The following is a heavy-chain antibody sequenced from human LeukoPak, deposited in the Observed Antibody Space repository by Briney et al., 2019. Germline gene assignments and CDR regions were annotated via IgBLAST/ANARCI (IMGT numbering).Heavy chain of an antibody. Sequence: SVKVSCKASGGTFSSYVITWVRQAPGQGLEWMGRIIPMLDIQNYAQKFQGRVTITADKSTSTAYMELSGLRSEDTAVYYCASERGATQYFDYWGQGTLVTVSS. CDR1: GGTFSSYV. J-gene: IGHJ4*02. D-gene: IGHD3-10*01. V-gene: IGHV1-69*04. CDR2: IIPMLDIQ. CDR3: ASERGATQYFDY.